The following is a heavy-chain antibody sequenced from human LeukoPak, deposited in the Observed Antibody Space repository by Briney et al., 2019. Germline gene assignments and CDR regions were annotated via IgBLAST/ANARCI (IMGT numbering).Heavy chain of an antibody. CDR1: GGSISSGGYY. J-gene: IGHJ4*02. Sequence: SQTLSLTCTVSGGSISSGGYYWSWIRQHPGKGLEWIGYIYYSGSTYYNPYLKSRVTISVDTSKNQFSLKLSSVTAADTAVYYCARKQWLYYFDYWGQGTLVTVSS. CDR3: ARKQWLYYFDY. V-gene: IGHV4-31*03. CDR2: IYYSGST. D-gene: IGHD3-22*01.